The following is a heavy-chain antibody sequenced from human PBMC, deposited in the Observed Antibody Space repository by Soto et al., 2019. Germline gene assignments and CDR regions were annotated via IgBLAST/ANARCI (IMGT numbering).Heavy chain of an antibody. J-gene: IGHJ4*02. V-gene: IGHV3-43*01. Sequence: PGGSLRLSCAASGFTFDDYTMHWVRQAPGKSLEWVSLISWEGTNTYYADSVKGRFTISRDNRKNSLFLQMNSLSTEDTALYYCAKANSPDTGWYLPPQFWGQGTLVTVSS. CDR3: AKANSPDTGWYLPPQF. D-gene: IGHD6-19*01. CDR1: GFTFDDYT. CDR2: ISWEGTNT.